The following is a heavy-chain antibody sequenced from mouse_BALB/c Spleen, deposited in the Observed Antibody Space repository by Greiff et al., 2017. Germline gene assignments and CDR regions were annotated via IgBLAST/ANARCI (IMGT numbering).Heavy chain of an antibody. CDR1: GFSLTSYG. D-gene: IGHD1-1*01. V-gene: IGHV2-9*02. CDR3: ARDRVPIYYYGSSSLYAMDY. J-gene: IGHJ4*01. Sequence: QVQLQQSGPGLVAPSQSLSITCTVSGFSLTSYGVHWVRQPPGKGLEWLGVIWAGGSTNYNSALMSRLSISKDNSKSQVFLKMNSLQTDDTAMYYCARDRVPIYYYGSSSLYAMDYWGQGTSVTVSS. CDR2: IWAGGST.